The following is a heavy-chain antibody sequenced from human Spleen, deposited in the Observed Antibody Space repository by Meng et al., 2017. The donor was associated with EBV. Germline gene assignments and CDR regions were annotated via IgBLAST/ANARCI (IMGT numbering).Heavy chain of an antibody. D-gene: IGHD6-13*01. V-gene: IGHV1-69*01. Sequence: VPLLSSGDVVSKPFSSVTVSLKPFRGSFNNSPITWIRPAPGQGLEWMGGIIPMPASANYAQKFQERVTITEDESTSTAYMQLLSLRYEDTAVYYCARAPGYQMIDPWGQGTLVTVSS. CDR3: ARAPGYQMIDP. CDR2: IIPMPASA. J-gene: IGHJ5*02. CDR1: RGSFNNSP.